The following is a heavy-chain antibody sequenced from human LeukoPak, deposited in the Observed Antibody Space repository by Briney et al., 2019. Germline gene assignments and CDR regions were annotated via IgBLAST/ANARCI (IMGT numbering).Heavy chain of an antibody. CDR3: ARRSPYYYYYYMDV. V-gene: IGHV1-8*03. CDR2: MNPNSGNT. Sequence: EASVKVSCKASGYTFTSYDINWVRQATGQGLEWMGWMNPNSGNTGYAQKFQGRVTITRNASISTAYMELSSLRSEDTAVYYCARRSPYYYYYYMDVWGKGTTVTVSS. J-gene: IGHJ6*03. CDR1: GYTFTSYD.